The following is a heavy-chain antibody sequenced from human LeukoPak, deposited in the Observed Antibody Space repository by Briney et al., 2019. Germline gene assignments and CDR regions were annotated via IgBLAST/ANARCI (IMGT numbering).Heavy chain of an antibody. CDR1: GFTFCIYS. J-gene: IGHJ5*02. Sequence: GGSLRLSCAASGFTFCIYSMNWVRQAPGKGLEWVSSISSSSSYIYYADSVKGRFTISRDNAKNSLYLQMNSLRAEDTAVYYCAREQTTVTTFGFDPWGQGTLVTVSS. D-gene: IGHD4-17*01. CDR2: ISSSSSYI. V-gene: IGHV3-21*01. CDR3: AREQTTVTTFGFDP.